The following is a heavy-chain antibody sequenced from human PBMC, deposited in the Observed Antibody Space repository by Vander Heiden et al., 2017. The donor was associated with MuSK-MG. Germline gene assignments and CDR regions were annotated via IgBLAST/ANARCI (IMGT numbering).Heavy chain of an antibody. D-gene: IGHD2-2*01. CDR2: IYDSGSA. CDR1: GGSISSYY. J-gene: IGHJ4*02. Sequence: QVRLQESGPGLVKPSETLSVTCTVSGGSISSYYWNWIRQPPGKELEYIGYIYDSGSATYNPSLKSRVLISLDTSKKQFSLKLSSVTAADTAVYYCARGAYASPLAGDSWGQGSLVTVSS. V-gene: IGHV4-59*01. CDR3: ARGAYASPLAGDS.